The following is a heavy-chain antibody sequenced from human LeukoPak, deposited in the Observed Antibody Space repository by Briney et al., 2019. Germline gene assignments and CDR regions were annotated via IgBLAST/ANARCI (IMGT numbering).Heavy chain of an antibody. J-gene: IGHJ4*02. Sequence: GGSLRLSCAASGFVFGAFSMNWVRQAPGKGLEWVSSISGDSAQIYNADSVRGRFTISRDNAENSVYLEMKSLTVEDTAVYYCARDTSEVHQWLVFDHWGQGALVTVSS. CDR1: GFVFGAFS. V-gene: IGHV3-21*06. D-gene: IGHD6-19*01. CDR2: ISGDSAQI. CDR3: ARDTSEVHQWLVFDH.